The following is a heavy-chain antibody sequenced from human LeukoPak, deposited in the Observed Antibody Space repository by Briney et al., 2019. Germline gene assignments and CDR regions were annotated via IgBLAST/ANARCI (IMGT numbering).Heavy chain of an antibody. CDR1: GGSISSGGYS. J-gene: IGHJ4*02. CDR3: ARGRGTFDY. CDR2: IYHSGST. V-gene: IGHV4-30-2*01. Sequence: SQTLSLTCAVSGGSISSGGYSWSWIRQPPGKGLEWIGYIYHSGSTNYNPSLKSRVTISVDTSKNQFSLKLSSVTAADTAVYYCARGRGTFDYWGQGTLVTVSS.